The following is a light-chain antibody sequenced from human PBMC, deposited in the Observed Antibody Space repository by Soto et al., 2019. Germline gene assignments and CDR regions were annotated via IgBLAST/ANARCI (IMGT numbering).Light chain of an antibody. J-gene: IGLJ2*01. Sequence: VLTQSPSASAPLGASVKLTCTLISGHSTYATAWHQQQPEKGPRYLMKLNSDGSHSKGDGIPDRFSGSSSGAERHLTISSLQSEDEADYYCQTWGTAIHDVVFGGGTKLTVL. CDR3: QTWGTAIHDVV. CDR2: LNSDGSH. V-gene: IGLV4-69*01. CDR1: SGHSTYA.